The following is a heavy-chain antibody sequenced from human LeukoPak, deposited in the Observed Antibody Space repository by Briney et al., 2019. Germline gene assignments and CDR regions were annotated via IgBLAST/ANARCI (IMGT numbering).Heavy chain of an antibody. J-gene: IGHJ4*02. CDR3: ARELDYCSGGSCYGGGFDY. D-gene: IGHD2-15*01. V-gene: IGHV1-3*01. CDR1: GYTFTSYG. CDR2: INAGNGNT. Sequence: ASVKVSCKASGYTFTSYGISWVRQAPGQGLEWMGWINAGNGNTKYSQRFQGRVTITRDTSASTAYMELSSLRSEDTAVYYCARELDYCSGGSCYGGGFDYWGQGTLVTVSS.